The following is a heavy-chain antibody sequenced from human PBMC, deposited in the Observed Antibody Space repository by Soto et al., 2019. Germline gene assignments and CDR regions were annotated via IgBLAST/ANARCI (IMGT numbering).Heavy chain of an antibody. V-gene: IGHV4-61*01. D-gene: IGHD2-2*02. CDR3: ASVTRTCISTSCYRYYYGMDV. CDR2: IYYSGST. J-gene: IGHJ6*02. Sequence: QVQLQESGPGLVKPSETLSLTCTVSGGSVSSGSYYWSWIRQPPGKGLEWIGYIYYSGSTNYNPSLKSRVTISVDTSKNQFSVQLSSVTAADTAVYYCASVTRTCISTSCYRYYYGMDVWGHGTTVTVSS. CDR1: GGSVSSGSYY.